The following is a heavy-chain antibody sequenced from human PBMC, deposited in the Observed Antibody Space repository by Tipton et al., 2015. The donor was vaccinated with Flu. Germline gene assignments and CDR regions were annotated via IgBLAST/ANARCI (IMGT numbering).Heavy chain of an antibody. V-gene: IGHV3-33*01. CDR3: TRELNYGMDV. J-gene: IGHJ6*02. Sequence: SGFIFRSYGMQWVRQAPGKGLEWVAVIWYDESYKHYADSVKGRFTISRDNPKNTLYLQMKSLRAEDTAVYYCTRELNYGMDVWGQGTTVTVSS. CDR1: GFIFRSYG. CDR2: IWYDESYK.